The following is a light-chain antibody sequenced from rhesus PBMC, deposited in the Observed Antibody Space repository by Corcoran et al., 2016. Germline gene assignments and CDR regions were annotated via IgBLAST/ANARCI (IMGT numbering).Light chain of an antibody. CDR3: QQTSNLST. Sequence: EIVMTQSPATLPLSPGETATISCRTSQSVRRNGAWYQQKPGQAPRLLIYGAASRATGIPDRFSGSGSGTDFSLTISSLEPEDFAVYYCQQTSNLSTFGGGTKVEIK. J-gene: IGKJ4*01. CDR2: GAA. CDR1: QSVRRN. V-gene: IGKV3-31*02.